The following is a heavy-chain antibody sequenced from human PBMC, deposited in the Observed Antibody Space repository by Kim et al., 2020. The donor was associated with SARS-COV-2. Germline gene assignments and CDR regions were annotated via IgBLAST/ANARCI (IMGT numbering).Heavy chain of an antibody. D-gene: IGHD3-10*01. J-gene: IGHJ5*02. Sequence: SRVTISVDTSQNQFSLKLSAVTAADTAVYYCARHLSGSGSYWPDGNWFDPWGQGTLVTVSS. V-gene: IGHV4-39*01. CDR3: ARHLSGSGSYWPDGNWFDP.